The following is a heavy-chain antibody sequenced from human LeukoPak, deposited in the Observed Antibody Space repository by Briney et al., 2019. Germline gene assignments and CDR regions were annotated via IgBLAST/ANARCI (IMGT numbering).Heavy chain of an antibody. J-gene: IGHJ4*02. CDR3: ARETIESPGIAAAAAY. CDR2: INAGNGNT. Sequence: ASVKVSCKASGYTFTSYAMHWVRQAPGQRLEWMGWINAGNGNTKYSQKFQGRVTITRDTSASAAYMELSSLRSEDTAVYYCARETIESPGIAAAAAYWGQGTLVTVSS. CDR1: GYTFTSYA. D-gene: IGHD6-13*01. V-gene: IGHV1-3*01.